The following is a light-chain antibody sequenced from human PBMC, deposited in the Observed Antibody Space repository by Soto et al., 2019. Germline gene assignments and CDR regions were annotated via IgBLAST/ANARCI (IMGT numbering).Light chain of an antibody. V-gene: IGLV2-14*03. CDR1: SSDVGAYDY. Sequence: QSALTQPASVSESPGQSITISCTGTSSDVGAYDYVSWYQQHPGKAPKLMIYDVSNRPSGVSNRFSGYKSGNTASLTISGLQAEDEAHYYCTSYTSSNSLFVFGGGTQLTVL. J-gene: IGLJ3*02. CDR2: DVS. CDR3: TSYTSSNSLFV.